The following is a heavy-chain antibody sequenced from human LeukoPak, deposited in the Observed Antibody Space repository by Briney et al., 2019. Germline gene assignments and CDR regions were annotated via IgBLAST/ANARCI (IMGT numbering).Heavy chain of an antibody. CDR1: GYSISSGYY. V-gene: IGHV4-38-2*02. D-gene: IGHD3-10*01. CDR2: IYHSGST. CDR3: ARGGYYGSGNDFRFDP. J-gene: IGHJ5*02. Sequence: PSETLSLTCTVSGYSISSGYYWGWIRQPPGKGLEWIGSIYHSGSTYYNPSLKSRVTISVDTSKNQFSLQLSSVTAADTAVYYCARGGYYGSGNDFRFDPWGQGTLVTVSS.